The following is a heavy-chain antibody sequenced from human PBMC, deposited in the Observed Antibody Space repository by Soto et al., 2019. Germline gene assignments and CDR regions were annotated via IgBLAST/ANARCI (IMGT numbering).Heavy chain of an antibody. CDR3: TKSRRGILMVYGFGGMDV. CDR1: VFTVNSHA. J-gene: IGHJ6*02. CDR2: ISGSGDGT. V-gene: IGHV3-23*01. D-gene: IGHD2-8*01. Sequence: GWSLRLSCAASVFTVNSHAMSWVRQAPGKGLEWVASISGSGDGTYYGDSVKGRFTISRDSSSSTLYLQMNNLRGEDTAVYFCTKSRRGILMVYGFGGMDVWGQGTTVTVSS.